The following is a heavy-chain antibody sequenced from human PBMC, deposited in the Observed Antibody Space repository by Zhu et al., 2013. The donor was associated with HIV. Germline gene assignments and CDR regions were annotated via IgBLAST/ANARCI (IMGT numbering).Heavy chain of an antibody. CDR1: GYTFTSYG. CDR2: ISAYNGNT. CDR3: ARDPVEMATQLRYYYYYGMDV. D-gene: IGHD2-2*01. J-gene: IGHJ6*02. V-gene: IGHV1-18*04. Sequence: QVQLVQSGAEVKKPGASVKVSCKASGYTFTSYGISWVRQAPGQGLEWMGWISAYNGNTNYAQKLQGRVTMTTDTSTSTAYMELRSLRSDDTAVYYCARDPVEMATQLRYYYYYGMDVWGQGTTVTVSS.